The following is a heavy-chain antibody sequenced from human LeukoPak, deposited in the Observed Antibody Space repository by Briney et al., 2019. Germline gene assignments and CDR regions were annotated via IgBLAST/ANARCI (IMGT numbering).Heavy chain of an antibody. CDR3: ARSLYYYDSSGYYEDDAFDI. Sequence: ASETLSLTCAVYGGSFSGYYWSWIRQPPGKGLEWIGEINHSGSTNYNPSLKSRVTISVDTSKNQFSLKLSSVTAADTAVYYCARSLYYYDSSGYYEDDAFDIWGQGTTVTVSS. CDR1: GGSFSGYY. D-gene: IGHD3-22*01. J-gene: IGHJ3*02. V-gene: IGHV4-34*01. CDR2: INHSGST.